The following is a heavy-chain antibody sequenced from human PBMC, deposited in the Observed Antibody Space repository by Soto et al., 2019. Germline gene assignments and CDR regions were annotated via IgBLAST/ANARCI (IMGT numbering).Heavy chain of an antibody. CDR3: AKDERAAAGTLYNNWFDP. Sequence: EVQLLESGGGLVQPGGSLRLSCAASGFTFSSYAMSWVRQAPGKGLEWVSAISGSGGSTYYADSVKGRFTISRDNSKNTLYLQMNGLRAEDTAVYYCAKDERAAAGTLYNNWFDPWGQGTLVTVSS. V-gene: IGHV3-23*01. CDR1: GFTFSSYA. J-gene: IGHJ5*02. D-gene: IGHD6-13*01. CDR2: ISGSGGST.